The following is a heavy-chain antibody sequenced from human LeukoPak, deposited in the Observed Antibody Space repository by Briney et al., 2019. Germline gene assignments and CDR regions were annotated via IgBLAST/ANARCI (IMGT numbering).Heavy chain of an antibody. CDR1: GFTFRTYG. CDR3: AKIYSYGRQNYFDY. V-gene: IGHV3-9*01. D-gene: IGHD5-18*01. J-gene: IGHJ4*02. Sequence: GGSLRLSCAASGFTFRTYGMNWVRQAPGKGLEWVSGISWNSGSIVYADSVKGRFTISRDNAKNSLYLQMNSLRAEDTALYYCAKIYSYGRQNYFDYWGQGTLVTVSS. CDR2: ISWNSGSI.